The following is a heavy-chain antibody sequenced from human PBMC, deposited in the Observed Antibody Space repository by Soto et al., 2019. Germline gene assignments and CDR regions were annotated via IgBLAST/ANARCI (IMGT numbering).Heavy chain of an antibody. Sequence: PGGSLRLSCAASGFIFSSYWMSWVRQAPGKGLEWVANIKQDGTEKNYVDSVRGRFTISRDSAKNSLFLQMNSLRAEDTAVYYCARGSRPQFFGDYGDYFDYWGQGTLVTVSS. CDR2: IKQDGTEK. D-gene: IGHD4-17*01. CDR3: ARGSRPQFFGDYGDYFDY. J-gene: IGHJ4*02. CDR1: GFIFSSYW. V-gene: IGHV3-7*03.